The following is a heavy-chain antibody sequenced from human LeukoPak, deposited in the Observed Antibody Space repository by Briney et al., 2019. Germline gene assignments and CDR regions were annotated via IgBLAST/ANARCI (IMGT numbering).Heavy chain of an antibody. CDR3: ANSGSFSVYFDY. J-gene: IGHJ4*02. CDR1: GFTFSSYA. D-gene: IGHD1-26*01. Sequence: PGGSLRLSCAASGFTFSSYAMHWVRQAPGKGLEWVAVISYDGSNKYYADSVKGRFTISRDNSKNTLYLQMNSLGAEDTAVYYCANSGSFSVYFDYWGQETLVTVSS. V-gene: IGHV3-30*04. CDR2: ISYDGSNK.